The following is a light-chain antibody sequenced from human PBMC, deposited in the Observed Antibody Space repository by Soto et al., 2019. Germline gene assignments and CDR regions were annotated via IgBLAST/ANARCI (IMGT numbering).Light chain of an antibody. CDR1: QGISSY. CDR3: QQLNNYPWT. V-gene: IGKV1-9*01. CDR2: AAS. Sequence: DIQLTQSPSFLSASVGDRVTITCRASQGISSYLAWSQQKPGKAPKVLIYAASTLQSGVPSRFSGSGPGTEFTLTISSLQTEDFATYYCQQLNNYPWTFGQGTKVEIK. J-gene: IGKJ1*01.